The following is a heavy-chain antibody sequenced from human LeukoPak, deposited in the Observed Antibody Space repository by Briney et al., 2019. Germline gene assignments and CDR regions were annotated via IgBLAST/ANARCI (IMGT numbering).Heavy chain of an antibody. D-gene: IGHD2-2*02. CDR2: ISGSGGST. V-gene: IGHV3-23*01. CDR1: GFTFSSYA. J-gene: IGHJ4*02. CDR3: AKDIIVVVPAAISY. Sequence: GGSLRLSCAASGFTFSSYAMSWVRQAPGKGLEWVSAISGSGGSTYYADSVKGRFTISRDSSKNTLYLQMNSLRAEDTAVYYCAKDIIVVVPAAISYWGQGTLVTVSS.